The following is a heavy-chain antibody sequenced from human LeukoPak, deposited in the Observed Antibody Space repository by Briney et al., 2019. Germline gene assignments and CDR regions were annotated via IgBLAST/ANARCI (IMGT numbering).Heavy chain of an antibody. CDR3: ARDRVGVDNYDFWSGYYRLAFDI. J-gene: IGHJ3*02. CDR2: IYTSGNT. V-gene: IGHV4-4*07. CDR1: GGSISSYY. Sequence: SETLSLTCTVSGGSISSYYWSWLRQPAGKGLEWIGRIYTSGNTNYNPSLKSRVTMSVDTSKTQFSLILSSVTAADTAVYYCARDRVGVDNYDFWSGYYRLAFDIWGQGTMVTVSS. D-gene: IGHD3-3*01.